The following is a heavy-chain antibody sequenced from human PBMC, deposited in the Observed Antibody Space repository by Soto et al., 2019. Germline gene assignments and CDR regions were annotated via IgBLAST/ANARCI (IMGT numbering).Heavy chain of an antibody. V-gene: IGHV3-48*01. J-gene: IGHJ2*01. D-gene: IGHD2-15*01. CDR3: AKDPGGTAYWDFYL. CDR2: ISSSSSTI. Sequence: GGSLRLSCAASGFTFSSYSMNWVRQAPGKGLEWVSYISSSSSTIYYADSVKGRFTISRDNAKNSLYLQMNSLRAEDTAVYYCAKDPGGTAYWDFYLCGRGAPLPISS. CDR1: GFTFSSYS.